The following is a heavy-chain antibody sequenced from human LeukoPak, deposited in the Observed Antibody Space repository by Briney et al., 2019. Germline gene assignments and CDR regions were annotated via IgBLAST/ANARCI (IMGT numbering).Heavy chain of an antibody. CDR3: ARAGWLRFTTTEELDLDV. D-gene: IGHD5-12*01. V-gene: IGHV3-53*01. CDR2: FYGGGRT. Sequence: GGSLRLSCAASGFTVSSNYMSWVRQAPGKGLEWVSVFYGGGRTYYADSVKGRFTLSRDNFKNTLYLQMNSVRPEDTAVYYCARAGWLRFTTTEELDLDVWGQGTTVTVSS. CDR1: GFTVSSNY. J-gene: IGHJ6*02.